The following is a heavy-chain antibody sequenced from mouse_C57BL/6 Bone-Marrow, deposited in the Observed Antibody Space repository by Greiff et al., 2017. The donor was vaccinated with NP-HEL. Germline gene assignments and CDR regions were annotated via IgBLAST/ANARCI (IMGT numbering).Heavy chain of an antibody. CDR2: IHPNSGST. D-gene: IGHD2-2*01. Sequence: VQLQQPGAELVKPGASVKLSCKASGYTFTSYWMHWVKQRPGQGLEWIGMIHPNSGSTTDNEKFKSKATLTVDKSSSTAYMQLSSLTSEDSAVYYCARSGYYGYDVDYWGQGTTLTVSS. CDR3: ARSGYYGYDVDY. CDR1: GYTFTSYW. J-gene: IGHJ2*01. V-gene: IGHV1-64*01.